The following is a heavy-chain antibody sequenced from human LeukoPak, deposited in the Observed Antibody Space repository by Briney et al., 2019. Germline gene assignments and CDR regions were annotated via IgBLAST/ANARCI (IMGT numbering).Heavy chain of an antibody. CDR3: ARAGVNYGSGSYYH. D-gene: IGHD3-10*01. CDR1: GFTFSSYW. CDR2: IKQDGSEK. Sequence: GGSLRLSCAASGFTFSSYWMSRVRQAPGKGLEWVANIKQDGSEKYYVDSVKGRFTISRDNAKNSLYLQMNSLRAEDTAVYYCARAGVNYGSGSYYHWGQGTLVTVSS. J-gene: IGHJ4*02. V-gene: IGHV3-7*04.